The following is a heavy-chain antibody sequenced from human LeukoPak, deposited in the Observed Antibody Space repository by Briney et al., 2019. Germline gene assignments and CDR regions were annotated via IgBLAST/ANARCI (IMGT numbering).Heavy chain of an antibody. CDR3: AKDAQTYYYYMDV. Sequence: SETLSLTCTVSGGSISSYYWSWIRQPPGKGLEWIGYIFYSGSTNYNPSLKSRVTISVDTSRNQFSLKLSSVTAADTAVYYCAKDAQTYYYYMDVWGKGTTVTVPS. CDR1: GGSISSYY. CDR2: IFYSGST. J-gene: IGHJ6*03. V-gene: IGHV4-59*01.